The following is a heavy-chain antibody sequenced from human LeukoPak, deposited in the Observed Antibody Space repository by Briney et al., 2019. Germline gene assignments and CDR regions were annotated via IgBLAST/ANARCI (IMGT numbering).Heavy chain of an antibody. CDR1: GGTFSSYA. CDR3: ARVLGATSFDY. CDR2: IIPIFGTA. Sequence: WASVKVSCKASGGTFSSYAISWVRQAPGQGLEWMGGIIPIFGTANYAQKFQGRVTITAGESTSTAYMELSSLRSEDTAVYYCARVLGATSFDYWGQGTLVTVSS. J-gene: IGHJ4*02. D-gene: IGHD1-26*01. V-gene: IGHV1-69*01.